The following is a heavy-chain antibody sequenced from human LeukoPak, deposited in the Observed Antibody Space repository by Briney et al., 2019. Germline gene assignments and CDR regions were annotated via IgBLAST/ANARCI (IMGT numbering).Heavy chain of an antibody. J-gene: IGHJ4*02. D-gene: IGHD3-22*01. CDR1: GVSFSDYY. V-gene: IGHV4-34*01. CDR3: ARDRPVPKAPVTMRAELDY. CDR2: ITRDGRT. Sequence: SETLSLTCAVYGVSFSDYYWSWIRQPPGKGLEWIGEITRDGRTNYNPSLKSRVTISLDTSKNQFSLKLSSVTTADTAVYYCARDRPVPKAPVTMRAELDYWGQGTLVTVSS.